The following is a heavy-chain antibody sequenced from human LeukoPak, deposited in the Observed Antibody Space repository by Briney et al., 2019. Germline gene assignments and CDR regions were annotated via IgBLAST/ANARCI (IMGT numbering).Heavy chain of an antibody. D-gene: IGHD5-12*01. J-gene: IGHJ4*02. CDR2: ISSSGSTI. Sequence: GGSLRLSCEASGFSFPYGMSWVRQAPGKGLEWVSYISSSGSTIYYADSVKGRFTISRDNARNSLYLQMNSLRAEDTAVYYCAREGGYSGYDWDYWGQGTLVTVSS. CDR3: AREGGYSGYDWDY. CDR1: GFSFPYG. V-gene: IGHV3-48*03.